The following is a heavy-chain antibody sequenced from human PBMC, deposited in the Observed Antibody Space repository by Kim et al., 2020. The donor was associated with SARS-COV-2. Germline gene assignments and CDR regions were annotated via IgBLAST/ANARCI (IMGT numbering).Heavy chain of an antibody. J-gene: IGHJ4*02. CDR1: GFTFSSYG. CDR2: MSNDGNIE. V-gene: IGHV3-30*12. CDR3: ARDSHLDLWFGDY. Sequence: GGSLRLSCAASGFTFSSYGMLWVRQAPGKGLEWVAIMSNDGNIEYYADSVKGRFTISRDNPRNTLYLQMSSLRAEDTATYYCARDSHLDLWFGDYWGQGTLVIVSS. D-gene: IGHD3-10*01.